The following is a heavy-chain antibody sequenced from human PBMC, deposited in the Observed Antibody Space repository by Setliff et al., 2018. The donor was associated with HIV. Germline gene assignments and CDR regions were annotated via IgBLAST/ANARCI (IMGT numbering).Heavy chain of an antibody. V-gene: IGHV3-7*03. CDR3: ARVLLITNAVYGVVSNRFDP. CDR2: ISPDGTRN. D-gene: IGHD3-3*01. CDR1: GFTFGNFW. Sequence: HPSETLRLSCAASGFTFGNFWMHWVRQAPGKGLEWVASISPDGTRNHCVGSVKGRFTASIDNAKNSLYLQMNSLRAEATAVYFFARVLLITNAVYGVVSNRFDPWGRGSQVTVSS. J-gene: IGHJ5*02.